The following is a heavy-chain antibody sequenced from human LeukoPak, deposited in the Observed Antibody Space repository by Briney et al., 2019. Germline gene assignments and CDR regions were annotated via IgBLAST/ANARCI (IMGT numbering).Heavy chain of an antibody. CDR1: RGTFNNYA. V-gene: IGHV1-69*13. Sequence: ASVKVSCKASRGTFNNYAISWVRQAPGQGLEWMGGIIPIFGSVKYAQKFQGRVTITADESTSTAYMELSGLRSEDTAIYYCARDDSSSWSTFDYWGQGTLVTVSS. J-gene: IGHJ4*02. D-gene: IGHD6-13*01. CDR3: ARDDSSSWSTFDY. CDR2: IIPIFGSV.